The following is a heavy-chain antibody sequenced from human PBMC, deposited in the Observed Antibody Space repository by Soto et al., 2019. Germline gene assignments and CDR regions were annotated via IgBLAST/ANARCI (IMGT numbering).Heavy chain of an antibody. D-gene: IGHD1-26*01. CDR2: INHSGST. CDR1: GGSFSGYY. J-gene: IGHJ4*02. CDR3: ARARSGTPTGAY. V-gene: IGHV4-34*01. Sequence: QVQLQQWGAGLLKPSETLSLTCAVYGGSFSGYYWSWIRQPPGKGLEWIGEINHSGSTNYNPSLKSRVTTSLDPSKNQFSLKLSSVTAADTAVYSCARARSGTPTGAYWGQGTLVTVSS.